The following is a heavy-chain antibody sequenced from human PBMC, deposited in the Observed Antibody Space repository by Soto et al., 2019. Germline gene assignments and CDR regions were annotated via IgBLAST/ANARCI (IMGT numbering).Heavy chain of an antibody. J-gene: IGHJ6*02. D-gene: IGHD3-3*01. CDR3: ARVFTNYYYAMDV. CDR1: RFTFSNYW. CDR2: ISSSSTYT. V-gene: IGHV3-21*01. Sequence: PGGSLRLSCTASRFTFSNYWMNWVRQAPGKGLEWVSSISSSSTYTYYADSVKGRFTTSRDNAKNSLYLQMNSLRAEDTAVYYCARVFTNYYYAMDVWGQGTTVTVSS.